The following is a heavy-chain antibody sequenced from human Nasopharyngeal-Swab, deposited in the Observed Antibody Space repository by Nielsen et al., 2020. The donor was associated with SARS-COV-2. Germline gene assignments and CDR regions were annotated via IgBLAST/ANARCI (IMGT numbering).Heavy chain of an antibody. CDR1: GDSISSDAYS. V-gene: IGHV4-30-2*01. CDR3: ARDRGYNYGHTGWFDP. CDR2: IFHSGTT. J-gene: IGHJ5*02. D-gene: IGHD5-18*01. Sequence: SETLSLTCAVSGDSISSDAYSWNWIRQPPVKGLEWIGYIFHSGTTYYNPSLKSRVTISIDRSKNQFSLNLKSATAADTAVYYCARDRGYNYGHTGWFDPWGQGTLVTVSS.